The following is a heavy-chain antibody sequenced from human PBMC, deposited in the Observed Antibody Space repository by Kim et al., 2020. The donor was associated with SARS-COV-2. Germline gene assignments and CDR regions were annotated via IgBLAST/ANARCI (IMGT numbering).Heavy chain of an antibody. D-gene: IGHD2-15*01. V-gene: IGHV3-66*01. CDR2: IYSGGST. CDR1: GFTVSSNY. CDR3: ARSEGGNLYYFDY. J-gene: IGHJ4*02. Sequence: GGSLRLSCAAPGFTVSSNYMSWVRQAPGKGLEWVSVIYSGGSTYYADSVKGRFTISRDNSKNTLYLQMNSLRAEDTAVYYCARSEGGNLYYFDYWGQGTLVTVSS.